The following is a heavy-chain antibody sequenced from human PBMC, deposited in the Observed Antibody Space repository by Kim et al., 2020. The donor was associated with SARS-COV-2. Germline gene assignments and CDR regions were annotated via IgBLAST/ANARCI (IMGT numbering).Heavy chain of an antibody. Sequence: WYNDYAVSVKSRITINPDTSKNQFSLQLNSVTPEDTAVYYCARSRWYFDYWGQGTLVTVSS. J-gene: IGHJ4*02. CDR3: ARSRWYFDY. V-gene: IGHV6-1*01. CDR2: WYN.